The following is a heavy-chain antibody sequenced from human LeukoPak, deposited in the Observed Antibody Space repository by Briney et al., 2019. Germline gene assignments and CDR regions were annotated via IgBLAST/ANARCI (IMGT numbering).Heavy chain of an antibody. Sequence: ASVKVSCKASGYTFTNYYMHWVRQAPGQGLEWMGVFNPSGGSTSYAQKFQGRVTMTRDTSTSTVYMELSSLRSEDAAVYYCARAPRRYRSSTSCYVYWGQGTLVTVSS. CDR2: FNPSGGST. V-gene: IGHV1-46*01. D-gene: IGHD2-2*01. CDR3: ARAPRRYRSSTSCYVY. J-gene: IGHJ4*02. CDR1: GYTFTNYY.